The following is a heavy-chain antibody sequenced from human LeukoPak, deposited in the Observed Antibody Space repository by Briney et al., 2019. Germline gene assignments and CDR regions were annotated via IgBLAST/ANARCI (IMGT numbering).Heavy chain of an antibody. CDR2: IWFDGSNK. CDR1: GFTFSSYG. CDR3: ARGDSSGWAYFDY. V-gene: IGHV3-33*01. D-gene: IGHD6-19*01. J-gene: IGHJ4*02. Sequence: PGRSLRLSCAASGFTFSSYGMRWVRQAPGKGLEWVAVIWFDGSNKYYADSVRGRFTISRDNSKNTLYLQMNSLRAEDTAVYYCARGDSSGWAYFDYWGQGNLVTVSS.